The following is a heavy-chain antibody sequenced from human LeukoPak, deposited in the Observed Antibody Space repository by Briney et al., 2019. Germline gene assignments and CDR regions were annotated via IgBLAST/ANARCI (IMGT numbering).Heavy chain of an antibody. V-gene: IGHV1-46*01. J-gene: IGHJ1*01. CDR1: GYTFTSYY. CDR2: INPSGGST. CDR3: ARDRRSIGSSGRPEYFQH. D-gene: IGHD6-19*01. Sequence: GASVKVSCKASGYTFTSYYMHWVRQAPGQGLEWMGIINPSGGSTSYAQKFQGRVTMTRDTSTSTVYMELSSLRSEDTAVYYCARDRRSIGSSGRPEYFQHWGQGTLVTVSS.